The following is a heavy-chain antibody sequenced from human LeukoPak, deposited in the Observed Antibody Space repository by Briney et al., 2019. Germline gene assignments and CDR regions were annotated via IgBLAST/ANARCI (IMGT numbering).Heavy chain of an antibody. J-gene: IGHJ3*02. D-gene: IGHD3-22*01. CDR2: ISSGSSYI. CDR3: AVIAGYFYDSAAVTFDI. Sequence: PGGSLRPSCSASGFSLSIFSTNWVRQPPGNWLEWLSSISSGSSYIFCADSVRGRFVICRDNAKSALYLQMNSLRAEDTAVYYCAVIAGYFYDSAAVTFDIWGQGTMVTVSS. CDR1: GFSLSIFS. V-gene: IGHV3-21*01.